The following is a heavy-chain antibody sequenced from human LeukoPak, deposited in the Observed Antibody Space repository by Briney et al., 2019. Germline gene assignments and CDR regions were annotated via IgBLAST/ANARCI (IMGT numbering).Heavy chain of an antibody. D-gene: IGHD1-26*01. CDR2: IYYSGST. V-gene: IGHV4-59*08. CDR1: SGSISSYY. J-gene: IGHJ4*02. CDR3: ARNLEGAYRGYFDY. Sequence: SETLSLTCTASSGSISSYYWSWIRQPPGKGLEWIGYIYYSGSTNYNPSLKSRVTISVDTSRNEFSLKLSSVTAADTAVYYCARNLEGAYRGYFDYWGQGTLVTVSS.